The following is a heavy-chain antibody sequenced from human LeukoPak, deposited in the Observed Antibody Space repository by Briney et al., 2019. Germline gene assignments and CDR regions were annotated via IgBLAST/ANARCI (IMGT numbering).Heavy chain of an antibody. CDR3: ARGGPYNSGKFDP. CDR1: GFTFSDFY. Sequence: PGGSLRLSCAASGFTFSDFYMGWFRQAPGKGLEWVSYISSGSSNTNYADSVKGRFTISRDNAKTSLYLQMNSLRVEDTAVYHCARGGPYNSGKFDPWGQGTLVTVSS. D-gene: IGHD6-19*01. J-gene: IGHJ5*02. V-gene: IGHV3-11*06. CDR2: ISSGSSNT.